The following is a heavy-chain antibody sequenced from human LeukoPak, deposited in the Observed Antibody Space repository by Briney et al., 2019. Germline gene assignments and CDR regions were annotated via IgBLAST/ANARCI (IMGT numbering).Heavy chain of an antibody. CDR3: ARLGSYYPLDY. CDR2: IYYSGST. V-gene: IGHV4-39*01. Sequence: PSETLSLTCTVSGGSISSSSYYWGWIRQPPGKGLEWIGSIYYSGSTYYNPSLKSRVTISVDTSKNQFSLKLSSVTAADTAVYYCARLGSYYPLDYWGQGTLVTVSS. J-gene: IGHJ4*02. CDR1: GGSISSSSYY. D-gene: IGHD1-26*01.